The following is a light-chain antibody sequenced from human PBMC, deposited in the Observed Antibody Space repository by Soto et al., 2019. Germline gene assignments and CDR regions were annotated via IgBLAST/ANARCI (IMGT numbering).Light chain of an antibody. J-gene: IGLJ1*01. Sequence: QSVLTQPASVSGSPGQSLTISCTGTSIDIAPYNYVSWYQQHPGKAPKLIIYDVSYRPSGISNRFSGSKSGNTASLTISGLQAEDDADYYCSSYTSITNYVFGTGTKVTVL. CDR3: SSYTSITNYV. V-gene: IGLV2-14*03. CDR1: SIDIAPYNY. CDR2: DVS.